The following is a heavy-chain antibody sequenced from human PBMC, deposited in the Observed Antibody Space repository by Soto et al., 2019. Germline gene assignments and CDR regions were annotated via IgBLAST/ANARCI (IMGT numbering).Heavy chain of an antibody. V-gene: IGHV3-7*01. Sequence: GGSLRLSCAASGFTFSSYWMSWVRQAPGKGLEWVANIKQDGSEKYYVDSVKGRFTISRDNAKNSLYLQMNSLRAEDTAVYYCARDLVYSSSVPYFNDYWGQGTLVTVS. CDR2: IKQDGSEK. D-gene: IGHD6-6*01. CDR1: GFTFSSYW. J-gene: IGHJ4*02. CDR3: ARDLVYSSSVPYFNDY.